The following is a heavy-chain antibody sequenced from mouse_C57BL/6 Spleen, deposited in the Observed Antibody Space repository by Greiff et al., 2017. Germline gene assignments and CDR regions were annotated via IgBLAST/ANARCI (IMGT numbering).Heavy chain of an antibody. D-gene: IGHD4-1*01. J-gene: IGHJ2*01. CDR3: AREATNWSFFDD. CDR1: GYSITSGYY. V-gene: IGHV3-6*01. CDR2: ISYDGSN. Sequence: EVKLQESGPGLVKPSQSLSLTCSVTGYSITSGYYWYWIRQFPGNKLEWMGYISYDGSNKYNPSLKNRISITRDTSKNQFFLKLNSVTTEDTATYYCAREATNWSFFDDWGQGTTLTVSS.